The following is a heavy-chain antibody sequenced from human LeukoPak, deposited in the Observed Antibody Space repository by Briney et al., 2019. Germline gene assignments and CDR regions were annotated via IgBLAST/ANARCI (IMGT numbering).Heavy chain of an antibody. CDR1: GGSISSGSYY. J-gene: IGHJ4*02. Sequence: PSETLSLTCTVSGGSISSGSYYWGWIRQPPGKGLEWIGSIYYSGSTYYNPSLKSRVTISVDTSKNQFSLKLTSVTAADTAVYYCARGYYGSRYYFDYWGQGTLVTVSS. CDR2: IYYSGST. V-gene: IGHV4-39*07. CDR3: ARGYYGSRYYFDY. D-gene: IGHD3-10*01.